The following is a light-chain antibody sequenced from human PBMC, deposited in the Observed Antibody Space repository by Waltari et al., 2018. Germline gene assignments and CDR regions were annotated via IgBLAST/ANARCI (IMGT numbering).Light chain of an antibody. V-gene: IGKV3-20*01. CDR1: QSVTSIS. CDR3: QQYDSLVVT. J-gene: IGKJ4*01. Sequence: MVLPHPPPTLASSAGETATLSCSASQSVTSISLTWYQQKRGQTPRLLIYGSSTRATGIPDRFSGSGSGTEFTLTINRLEPEDFAVYYCQQYDSLVVTFGGGTTV. CDR2: GSS.